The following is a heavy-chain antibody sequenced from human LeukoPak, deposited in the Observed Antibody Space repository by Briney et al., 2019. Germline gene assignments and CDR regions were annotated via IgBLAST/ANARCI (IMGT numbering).Heavy chain of an antibody. V-gene: IGHV1-69*04. CDR3: ARHDSYGPFDY. CDR2: IIPILGIA. J-gene: IGHJ4*02. Sequence: ASVKVSCKASGGTFSSYAISWVRQAPGQGLEWMGRIIPILGIANYAQKFQGRVTITADKSTSAAYMELSSLRSEDTAVYYCARHDSYGPFDYWGQGTLVTVSS. CDR1: GGTFSSYA. D-gene: IGHD5-18*01.